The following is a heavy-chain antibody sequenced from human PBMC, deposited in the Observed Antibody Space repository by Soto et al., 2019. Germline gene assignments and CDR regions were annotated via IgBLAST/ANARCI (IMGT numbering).Heavy chain of an antibody. CDR1: GYSLTRYY. CDR3: ARVIFGVVIAY. D-gene: IGHD3-3*01. J-gene: IGHJ4*02. V-gene: IGHV1-46*01. CDR2: VDPSGGGT. Sequence: QVQLVQSGAEVKKPGASVKLSCKASGYSLTRYYMHWVRQAPGQGLEWVGVVDPSGGGTTYERTFKGRVPMTTDTSTSTVYMELSSLRSDDTAVYYCARVIFGVVIAYWGQGTLVTVSS.